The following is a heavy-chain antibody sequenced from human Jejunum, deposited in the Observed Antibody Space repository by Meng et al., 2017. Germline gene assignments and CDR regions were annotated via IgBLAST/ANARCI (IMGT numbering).Heavy chain of an antibody. CDR1: GFTFSSYG. J-gene: IGHJ4*02. V-gene: IGHV3-30*03. Sequence: QVQLVESGGGVVQPGGSLRLSCTASGFTFSSYGMHWVRQAPGKGLEWVALMSFDGSKIFYGDSVKGRFTISRDNSKNTLYLQMNRLRAEDTAVYYCAFGVCGSNCYYLESWGQGTLVTVSS. CDR3: AFGVCGSNCYYLES. D-gene: IGHD3-22*01. CDR2: MSFDGSKI.